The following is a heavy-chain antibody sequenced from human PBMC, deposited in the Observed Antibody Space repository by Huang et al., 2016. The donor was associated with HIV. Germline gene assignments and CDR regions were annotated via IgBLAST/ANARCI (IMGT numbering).Heavy chain of an antibody. CDR2: IIPILGTA. Sequence: QVQLVQSGAEVKKPGSSVKVSCKASGGTFSNYAISWVRQAPGQGLEVMGGIIPILGTANYAQKCQGRVTMTADESTSTAYMELSRLRSEDTAVYYCARDSPPNWYYDSSGYYANWGQGTLVTVSS. CDR1: GGTFSNYA. V-gene: IGHV1-69*13. J-gene: IGHJ4*02. CDR3: ARDSPPNWYYDSSGYYAN. D-gene: IGHD3-22*01.